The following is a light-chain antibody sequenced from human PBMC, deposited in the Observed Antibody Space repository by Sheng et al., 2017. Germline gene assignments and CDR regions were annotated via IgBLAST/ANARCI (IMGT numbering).Light chain of an antibody. V-gene: IGKV3-20*01. J-gene: IGKJ2*01. CDR2: DAS. CDR3: LQYGSSPRYT. CDR1: QSVSSSY. Sequence: EIVLTQSPGTLSLSPGERATLSCRASQSVSSSYLAWYQQKPGQAPRLLIYDASNRATGIPARFSGSGSGTDFTLTISRLEPEDFAMYYCLQYGSSPRYTFGQGTRVDIK.